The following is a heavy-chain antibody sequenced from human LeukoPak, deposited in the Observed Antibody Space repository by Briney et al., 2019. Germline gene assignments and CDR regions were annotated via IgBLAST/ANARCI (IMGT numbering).Heavy chain of an antibody. CDR2: IRGSGSNT. J-gene: IGHJ4*02. V-gene: IGHV3-23*01. Sequence: GGSLRLSCAASGFTFSSYAMSWVRQAPGKGLEWVSVIRGSGSNTYYTDSVKGRFTISRDNSKNTLYLQMNSLRAEDTAVYYCAKGRTYSSGWYFMDDYWGQGTLVTVSS. D-gene: IGHD6-19*01. CDR1: GFTFSSYA. CDR3: AKGRTYSSGWYFMDDY.